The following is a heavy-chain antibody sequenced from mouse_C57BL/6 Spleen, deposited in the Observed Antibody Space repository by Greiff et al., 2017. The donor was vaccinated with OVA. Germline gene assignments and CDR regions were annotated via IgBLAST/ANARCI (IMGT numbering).Heavy chain of an antibody. CDR1: GYAFSSSW. CDR3: ARFPFSFIAMDY. J-gene: IGHJ4*01. CDR2: IYPGGGDT. Sequence: VQLQQSGPELVKPGASVKISCKASGYAFSSSWMNWVNQRPGKGLEWIGRIYPGGGDTYSHGKVKGKATLTADKSSSTADMQLSRLTSEDSAVDFCARFPFSFIAMDYWGQGTAVTGSS. V-gene: IGHV1-82*01. D-gene: IGHD1-2*01.